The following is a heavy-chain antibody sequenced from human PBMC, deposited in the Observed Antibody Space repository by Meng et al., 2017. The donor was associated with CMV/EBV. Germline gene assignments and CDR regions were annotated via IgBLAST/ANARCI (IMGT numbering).Heavy chain of an antibody. V-gene: IGHV4-34*01. CDR2: IKDTGTT. Sequence: TLSLTCAVYGVSFSGYSWTWIRQSPAKELEWIGNIKDTGTTNYNPSLKSRVSILVDTSKNQFSLKLKSVTGADTAIYYCARGAPGYWGQGTLVTVSS. J-gene: IGHJ4*02. CDR1: GVSFSGYS. CDR3: ARGAPGY.